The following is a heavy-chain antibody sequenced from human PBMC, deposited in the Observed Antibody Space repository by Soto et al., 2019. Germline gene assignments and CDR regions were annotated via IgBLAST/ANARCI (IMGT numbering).Heavy chain of an antibody. CDR3: VRENSGWSRAQGY. CDR1: GFTVSSDH. Sequence: GSLRLSCAASGFTVSSDHMSWVRQVPGKGLEWVSVIYVGGDTFYADSVKGRLTISRDNSKNTLYLQMNGLRAEDTAIYYCVRENSGWSRAQGYWGQGTLVTVSS. V-gene: IGHV3-66*01. J-gene: IGHJ4*02. CDR2: IYVGGDT. D-gene: IGHD6-19*01.